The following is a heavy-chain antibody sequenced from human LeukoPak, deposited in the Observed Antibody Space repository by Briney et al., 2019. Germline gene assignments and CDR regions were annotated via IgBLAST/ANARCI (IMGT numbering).Heavy chain of an antibody. J-gene: IGHJ3*02. V-gene: IGHV3-23*01. CDR1: GFNFGTYA. D-gene: IGHD2-21*02. Sequence: GGSLRLSCAASGFNFGTYAMTWVRQAPGKGLEWVSSISDSGDRTYYADSVKGRFTISRDNSRNTLYLQMNSLRAEDTAVYYCAKYVVVTGADTFDIWGQGTMVTVS. CDR2: ISDSGDRT. CDR3: AKYVVVTGADTFDI.